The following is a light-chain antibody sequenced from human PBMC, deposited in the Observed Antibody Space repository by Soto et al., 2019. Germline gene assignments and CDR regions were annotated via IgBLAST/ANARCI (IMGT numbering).Light chain of an antibody. J-gene: IGKJ1*01. Sequence: DIQLTQSPSTLSASVGDRATLSCRDSQSITSWLAWYQQKPGQAHKLMIYAASSLQTGVPYRFSGSGSGTDFTLTISTLQPEDSATYYCQQANGSPPWTFGQGTKVDIK. CDR2: AAS. CDR1: QSITSW. CDR3: QQANGSPPWT. V-gene: IGKV1-12*01.